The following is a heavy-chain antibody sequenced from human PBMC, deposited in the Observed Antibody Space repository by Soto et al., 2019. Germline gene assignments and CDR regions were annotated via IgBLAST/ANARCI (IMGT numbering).Heavy chain of an antibody. D-gene: IGHD2-15*01. Sequence: GASVKVSCKASGGTLSGYTFSWVRQAPGQGLEWMGRVIPNLGVTNYAKKFQGRFTIVVDTSTSTAYMELNSLRYEDTALYYCARDKGYCSDTSCPDFDYWGQGTLFT. CDR3: ARDKGYCSDTSCPDFDY. CDR1: GGTLSGYT. CDR2: VIPNLGVT. V-gene: IGHV1-69*04. J-gene: IGHJ4*02.